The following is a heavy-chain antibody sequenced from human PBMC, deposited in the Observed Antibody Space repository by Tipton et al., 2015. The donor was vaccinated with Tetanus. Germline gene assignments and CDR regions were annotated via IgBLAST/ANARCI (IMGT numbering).Heavy chain of an antibody. D-gene: IGHD3-16*01. CDR1: GGSISSYY. CDR2: IYYSGST. V-gene: IGHV4-59*01. Sequence: TLSLTCTVSGGSISSYYWSWIRQPPGKGLEWIGYIYYSGSTNDNPSLKSRVTISVDTSKDQFSLKLSSVTAADTAVYYCARGGIASAGGGLDYWGQGTLVTVSS. J-gene: IGHJ4*02. CDR3: ARGGIASAGGGLDY.